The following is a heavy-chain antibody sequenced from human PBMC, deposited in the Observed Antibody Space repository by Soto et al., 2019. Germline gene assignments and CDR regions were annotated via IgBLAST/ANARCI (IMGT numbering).Heavy chain of an antibody. J-gene: IGHJ4*02. V-gene: IGHV3-30-3*01. CDR3: VRGYRIVDY. Sequence: QVQLVESGGGVVQPGRSLRLSCAASGFTFSNYAMHWIRRAPGKGLEWVALISSAGNNQYYTDSVKGRFTISRDNSKNTLYLQMNSLRAEDTAVYYCVRGYRIVDYWGQGTLVTVSS. CDR2: ISSAGNNQ. D-gene: IGHD3-16*02. CDR1: GFTFSNYA.